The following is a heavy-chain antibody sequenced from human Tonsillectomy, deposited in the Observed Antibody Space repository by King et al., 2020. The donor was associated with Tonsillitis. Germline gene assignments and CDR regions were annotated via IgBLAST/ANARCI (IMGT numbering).Heavy chain of an antibody. CDR1: GGSFSDYY. V-gene: IGHV4-34*01. CDR2: INHRGST. CDR3: ALGYYDILTGSPKKFHY. Sequence: VQLQQWGAGLLKPSETLSLTCAVYGGSFSDYYWSWIRQSPGKGLEWIGEINHRGSTSYNPSLKSRVTVSVDTSKNQFSLKLSSVSAADTAVYYCALGYYDILTGSPKKFHYWGQGTLVTVSS. J-gene: IGHJ4*02. D-gene: IGHD3-9*01.